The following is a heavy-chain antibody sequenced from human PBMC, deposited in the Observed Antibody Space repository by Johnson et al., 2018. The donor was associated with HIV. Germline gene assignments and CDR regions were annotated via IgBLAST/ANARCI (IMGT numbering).Heavy chain of an antibody. CDR3: AKDAGIAVAEGAFDI. Sequence: VLLVESGGGVVQPGGSLRLSCAASGFTFSNAWMSWVRQAPGKGLEWVGRIKSKTDGGTTDYAAPVKGRFTISRDDSKNTLYLQMNSLKTEDTAVYYCAKDAGIAVAEGAFDIWGQGTMVTVSS. CDR2: IKSKTDGGTT. CDR1: GFTFSNAW. D-gene: IGHD6-19*01. V-gene: IGHV3-15*01. J-gene: IGHJ3*02.